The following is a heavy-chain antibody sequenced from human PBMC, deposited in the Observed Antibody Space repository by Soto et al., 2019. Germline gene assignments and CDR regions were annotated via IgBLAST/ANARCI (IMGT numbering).Heavy chain of an antibody. D-gene: IGHD2-15*01. J-gene: IGHJ4*02. V-gene: IGHV1-18*01. CDR3: ARDIAFDIDY. Sequence: QVHLLQSGAEVQKPGASVKVSCKTSGYTFNDFGITWVRQAPGLGLEWLGWIYSKAGKMNFAPKFQNRVIMTTDTSTSTAFMELTSLTCDDSVIYFCARDIAFDIDYWGQGTMVNVS. CDR1: GYTFNDFG. CDR2: IYSKAGKM.